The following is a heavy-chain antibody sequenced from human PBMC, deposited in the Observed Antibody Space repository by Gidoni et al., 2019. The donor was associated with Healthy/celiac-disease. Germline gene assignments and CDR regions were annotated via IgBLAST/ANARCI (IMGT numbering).Heavy chain of an antibody. CDR2: IYDSGST. J-gene: IGHJ6*02. V-gene: IGHV4-39*01. Sequence: QLQLQESGPGLVKPSETLSLTCTVSGGSISSSSYYWGWIRQPPGKGLEWIGSIYDSGSTYYNPSLKSRVTISVDTSKNQFSLKLSSVTAADTAVYYCARVPAEDYYYGMDGWGQGTTVTVSS. CDR1: GGSISSSSYY. CDR3: ARVPAEDYYYGMDG.